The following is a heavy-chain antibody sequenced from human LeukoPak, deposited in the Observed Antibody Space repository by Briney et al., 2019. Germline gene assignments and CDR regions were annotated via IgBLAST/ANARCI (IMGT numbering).Heavy chain of an antibody. Sequence: GGSVRLSCAASGFDVRNNFMGWVRQAQGKGQEWVSVISSDETPYYADSVRGRFTVSRDNSKNTLYLQMNRLGAEDTAVYFCASLNDRTIRGTGVVDCWGQGTLVTVSS. CDR1: GFDVRNNF. CDR2: ISSDETP. D-gene: IGHD3-22*01. J-gene: IGHJ4*02. CDR3: ASLNDRTIRGTGVVDC. V-gene: IGHV3-53*01.